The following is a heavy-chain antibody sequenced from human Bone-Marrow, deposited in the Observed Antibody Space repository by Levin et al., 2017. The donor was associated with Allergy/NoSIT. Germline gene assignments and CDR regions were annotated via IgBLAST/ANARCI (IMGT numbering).Heavy chain of an antibody. CDR2: IYWDDDK. Sequence: SGPTLVKPTQTLTLTCTFSGFSLSTSGVGVGWIRQPPGKALEWLALIYWDDDKRYSPSLKSRLTITKDTSKNQVVLTMTNMDPVDTATYYCAHTKTSVLWFRELVVGFDYWGQGTLVTVSS. V-gene: IGHV2-5*02. D-gene: IGHD3-10*01. CDR1: GFSLSTSGVG. CDR3: AHTKTSVLWFRELVVGFDY. J-gene: IGHJ4*02.